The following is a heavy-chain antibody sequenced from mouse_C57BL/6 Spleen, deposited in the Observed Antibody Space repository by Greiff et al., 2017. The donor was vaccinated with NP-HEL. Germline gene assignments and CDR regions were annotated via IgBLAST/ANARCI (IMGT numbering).Heavy chain of an antibody. J-gene: IGHJ3*01. Sequence: VQLQQSGPELVKPGASVKISCKASGYSFTGYYMNWVKQSPEKSLEWIGEINPSTGGTTYNQKFKAKATLTVDKSSSTAYMQLKSLTSEDSAVYYCARKGGYGNYQAWCAYWGQGTLVTVSA. CDR2: INPSTGGT. D-gene: IGHD2-1*01. CDR3: ARKGGYGNYQAWCAY. V-gene: IGHV1-42*01. CDR1: GYSFTGYY.